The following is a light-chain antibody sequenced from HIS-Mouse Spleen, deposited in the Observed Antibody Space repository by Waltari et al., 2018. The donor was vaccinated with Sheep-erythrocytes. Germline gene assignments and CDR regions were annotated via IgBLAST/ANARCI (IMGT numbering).Light chain of an antibody. V-gene: IGKV3-11*01. J-gene: IGKJ5*01. CDR3: QQRSNWPPIT. CDR2: DAS. Sequence: EIVLTQSPATLSLSPGEIATLSCRASQSVSSYLAWYQQNPGQAPRLLIYDASNSATGIPARFSGSGSGTDFTLTISGLEPEDFAVYYCQQRSNWPPITFGQGTRLEIK. CDR1: QSVSSY.